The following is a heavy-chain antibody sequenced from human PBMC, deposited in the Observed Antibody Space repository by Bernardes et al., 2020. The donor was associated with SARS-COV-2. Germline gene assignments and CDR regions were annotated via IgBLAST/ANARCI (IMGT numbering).Heavy chain of an antibody. CDR2: IKTDGSSA. Sequence: GGSLRLSCVASGFTFSNYWIHWVRQVPGKGLVWVSRIKTDGSSANFADSVKGRFTISRDNAKNTVYLQMNSLRAEDTAIYYCVRGNGGYGDWDYWCQGTLVTVYS. CDR1: GFTFSNYW. CDR3: VRGNGGYGDWDY. D-gene: IGHD5-18*01. J-gene: IGHJ4*02. V-gene: IGHV3-74*01.